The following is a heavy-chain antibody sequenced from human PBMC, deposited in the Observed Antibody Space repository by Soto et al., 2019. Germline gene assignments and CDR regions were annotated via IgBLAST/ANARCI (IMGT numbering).Heavy chain of an antibody. CDR1: GYTFTSHD. CDR3: ARWDYGVYARFDY. J-gene: IGHJ4*02. CDR2: MNPNSGNT. Sequence: QVQLVQSGAEVKKSGASVKVSCKASGYTFTSHDINWVRQATGQGLEWMGWMNPNSGNTGYAQKFRGRVTMTRNTSISTAYMELSRLRSEDTAVYYCARWDYGVYARFDYWGQGTLVTVSS. V-gene: IGHV1-8*01. D-gene: IGHD4-17*01.